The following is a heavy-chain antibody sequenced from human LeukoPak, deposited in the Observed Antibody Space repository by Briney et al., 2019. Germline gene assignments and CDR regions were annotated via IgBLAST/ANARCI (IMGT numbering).Heavy chain of an antibody. D-gene: IGHD3-16*02. Sequence: PGGSLRLSCAASGFTFSSYAMSWVRQAPGKGLEWVSAISGSGGSTYYADSVKGRFTISRDNSKNTLYLQMNSLRAEDTAVYYCARALPAFGGVIVISPLGYWGQGTLVTVSS. CDR3: ARALPAFGGVIVISPLGY. CDR1: GFTFSSYA. J-gene: IGHJ4*02. V-gene: IGHV3-23*01. CDR2: ISGSGGST.